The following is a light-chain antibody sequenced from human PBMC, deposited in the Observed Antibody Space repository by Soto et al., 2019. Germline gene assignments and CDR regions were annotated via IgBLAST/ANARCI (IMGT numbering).Light chain of an antibody. CDR2: AAS. J-gene: IGKJ4*01. CDR3: QQSNSFPHT. Sequence: DIQMTQSPSFVSASVGYRVTITCLASQAVSTWLAWYQQKPGDAPKLLIYAASTLQSGVPSRFSGSGSGTDFTLTIRNLQPEDFETYYCQQSNSFPHTFGGGTKVDIK. V-gene: IGKV1-12*01. CDR1: QAVSTW.